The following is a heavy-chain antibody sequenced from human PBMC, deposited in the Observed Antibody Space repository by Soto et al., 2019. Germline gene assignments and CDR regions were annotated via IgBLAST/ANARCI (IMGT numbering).Heavy chain of an antibody. Sequence: PGGSLRLSCAASGFTLSSYAMSWVRQAPGKGLEWVSAISGSGGSTYYADSVKGRFTISRDNSKNTLYLQMNGLRAEDTAVYYCAKDSIEYSSGWYLLYGMDVWGQGTTVTVSS. CDR3: AKDSIEYSSGWYLLYGMDV. D-gene: IGHD6-19*01. J-gene: IGHJ6*02. CDR1: GFTLSSYA. V-gene: IGHV3-23*01. CDR2: ISGSGGST.